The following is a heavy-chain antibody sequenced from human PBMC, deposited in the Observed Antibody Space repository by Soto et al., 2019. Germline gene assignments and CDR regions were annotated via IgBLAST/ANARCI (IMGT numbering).Heavy chain of an antibody. CDR1: GFTFSSYG. Sequence: QVQLVESGGGVVQPGRSLRLSCAASGFTFSSYGMHWVRQAPGKGLEWVAVISYDGSNKYYADSVKGRFTISRDNSKNTLYLQMNSLRAEDTAVYYCAKEGDIVVVPAALRHYYMDVWGKGTTVTVSS. V-gene: IGHV3-30*18. CDR2: ISYDGSNK. J-gene: IGHJ6*03. D-gene: IGHD2-2*01. CDR3: AKEGDIVVVPAALRHYYMDV.